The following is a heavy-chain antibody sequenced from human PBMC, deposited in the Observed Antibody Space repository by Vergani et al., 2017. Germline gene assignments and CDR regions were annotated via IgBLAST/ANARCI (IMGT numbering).Heavy chain of an antibody. J-gene: IGHJ4*02. CDR1: GYTFTSYA. V-gene: IGHV1-3*04. CDR3: ARDPLGVFYYGSGSYLDY. CDR2: INTGNGNT. Sequence: QVPLVQSGAEVKKPGASVKVSCTASGYTFTSYAMHWVRQAPGQRLEWMGWINTGNGNTKYSQKFQGRVTITRDTSASTAYMELSSLRSEDTAVYYCARDPLGVFYYGSGSYLDYWGQGTLVTVSS. D-gene: IGHD3-10*01.